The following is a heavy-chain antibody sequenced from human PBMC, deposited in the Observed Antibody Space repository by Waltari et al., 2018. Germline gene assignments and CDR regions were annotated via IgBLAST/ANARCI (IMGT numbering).Heavy chain of an antibody. CDR2: IYTSGST. CDR3: ARGGSRFDP. CDR1: GCSISSGSYY. V-gene: IGHV4-61*02. J-gene: IGHJ5*02. D-gene: IGHD3-10*01. Sequence: QVQLQESGPGLVKPSQTLSLTCTVSGCSISSGSYYWSWIRQPAGKGLEWIGRIYTSGSTNYNPALKSRVTISVDTSKNQFSLKLSAVTAADTAVYYCARGGSRFDPWGQGTLVTVSS.